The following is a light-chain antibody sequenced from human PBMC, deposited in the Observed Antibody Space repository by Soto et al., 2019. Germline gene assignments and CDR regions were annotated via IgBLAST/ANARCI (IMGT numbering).Light chain of an antibody. Sequence: EIVMTQSPATLSVSPGERATLSCRASQSVSSNLAWYQQKPGQAPRLLIYGASTRATGIPARFSGSGSGTEFPLTISSLQSEDFAVYYDQPYNNWPPWTFGQGTKVEIK. CDR2: GAS. CDR3: QPYNNWPPWT. J-gene: IGKJ1*01. CDR1: QSVSSN. V-gene: IGKV3-15*01.